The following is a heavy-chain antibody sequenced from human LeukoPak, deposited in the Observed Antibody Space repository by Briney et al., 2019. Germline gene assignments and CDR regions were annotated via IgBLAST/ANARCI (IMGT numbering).Heavy chain of an antibody. Sequence: ASVKVSCKASGYTFTSYDINWVRQATGQGLEWMGWMNPNSGNTGYAQKFQGRVTITRNTSISTAYMELSSLRAEDTAVYYCARDTRAAAGSWVDAFDIWGQGTMVTVSS. D-gene: IGHD6-13*01. CDR2: MNPNSGNT. V-gene: IGHV1-8*03. CDR3: ARDTRAAAGSWVDAFDI. J-gene: IGHJ3*02. CDR1: GYTFTSYD.